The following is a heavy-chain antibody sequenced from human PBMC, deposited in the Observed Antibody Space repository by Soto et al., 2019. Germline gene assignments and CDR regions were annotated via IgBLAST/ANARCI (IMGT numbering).Heavy chain of an antibody. D-gene: IGHD2-2*01. CDR2: IYYSGST. V-gene: IGHV4-59*01. Sequence: PEKLSVPYTGSGGSISSYYWSWIRQPPGKGLEWIGYIYYSGSTNYNPSLKSRVPISVDTSKNQFTLKLSSMTAADPAVYHCEGYIVFVLAANSSYSYYFYAMDASCQ. CDR1: GGSISSYY. CDR3: EGYIVFVLAANSSYSYYFYAMDA. J-gene: IGHJ6*02.